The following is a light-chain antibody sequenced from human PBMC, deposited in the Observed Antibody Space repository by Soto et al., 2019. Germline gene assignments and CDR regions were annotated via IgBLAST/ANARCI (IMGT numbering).Light chain of an antibody. Sequence: DIQMTQSPSSLSASVGDRVTITCRASQISSSYLNWYQHKPGKAPNLLIYAASNLQSGVPSRFSGSGSGTDFTLTISSLQPEDFGTYYCQQTYSTLNFGQGTRLEI. CDR2: AAS. J-gene: IGKJ5*01. V-gene: IGKV1-39*01. CDR1: QISSSY. CDR3: QQTYSTLN.